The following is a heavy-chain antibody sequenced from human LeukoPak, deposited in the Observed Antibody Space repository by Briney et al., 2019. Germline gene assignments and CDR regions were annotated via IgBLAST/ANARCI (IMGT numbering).Heavy chain of an antibody. CDR2: IYSGGDT. J-gene: IGHJ4*02. CDR1: GFTVSSNY. D-gene: IGHD3-22*01. V-gene: IGHV3-53*01. Sequence: GGSLRLSCAASGFTVSSNYMGWVRQAPGKGLEWVSVIYSGGDTYYADSVRGRFTVSRDNSKNTLYLQMNSLRVDDTAVYYCGKLKSSGHLIEYWGQGTLVTVSS. CDR3: GKLKSSGHLIEY.